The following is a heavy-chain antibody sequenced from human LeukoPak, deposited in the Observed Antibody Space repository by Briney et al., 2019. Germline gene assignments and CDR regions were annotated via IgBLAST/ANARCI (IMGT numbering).Heavy chain of an antibody. V-gene: IGHV4-34*01. CDR3: ARDDYDSSGFPPAFDI. Sequence: PSETLSLTCAVYGGSFSGYYWSWIRQPPGKGLEWIGEINHSGSTNYNPSLKSRVTISVDTSKNQFSLKLSSVTAADTAVYYCARDDYDSSGFPPAFDIWGQGTMVTVSS. CDR1: GGSFSGYY. D-gene: IGHD3-22*01. CDR2: INHSGST. J-gene: IGHJ3*02.